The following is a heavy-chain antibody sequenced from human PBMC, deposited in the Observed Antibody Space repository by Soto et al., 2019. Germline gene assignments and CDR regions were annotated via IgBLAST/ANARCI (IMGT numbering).Heavy chain of an antibody. CDR2: ITRDSAYI. D-gene: IGHD2-15*01. J-gene: IGHJ4*02. V-gene: IGHV3-21*01. CDR1: GFTFATNG. Sequence: EVQLLESGGGLVQPGGSLRLSCEASGFTFATNGMRWVRQAPGKGLEWVSSITRDSAYIYYADSVKGRFTISRDNAKNSLYLQMNSLRADDTAVYYCAKARIEPYCSGGRCPPPDYWGQGTLVTVSS. CDR3: AKARIEPYCSGGRCPPPDY.